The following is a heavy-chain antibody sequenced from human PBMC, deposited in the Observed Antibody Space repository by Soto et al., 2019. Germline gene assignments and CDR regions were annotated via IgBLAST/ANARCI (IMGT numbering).Heavy chain of an antibody. Sequence: GGSLRLSCAASGLTFSNYAMHWVRQAPGKGLEWVAVISDDGITKYYVDSVKGRFTISRDNSKNTLYMEMNSLRVEDTAVYYCAKDQWPHGDPDAFDIWGQGTMGTVS. CDR3: AKDQWPHGDPDAFDI. CDR2: ISDDGITK. D-gene: IGHD4-17*01. CDR1: GLTFSNYA. J-gene: IGHJ3*02. V-gene: IGHV3-30*18.